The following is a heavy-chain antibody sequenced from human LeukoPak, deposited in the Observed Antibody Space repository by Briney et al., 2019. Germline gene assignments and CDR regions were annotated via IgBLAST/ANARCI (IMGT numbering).Heavy chain of an antibody. Sequence: NPSETLSLTCAVSGGSISSSNWWSWVRQPPGKGLEWIGEIYHSGSTNYNPSLKSRVTISVDKSKNQFSLKLSSVTAADTAVYYCARRPPNYYGSGSLDYWGQGTLVTVSS. CDR2: IYHSGST. V-gene: IGHV4-4*02. CDR1: GGSISSSNW. D-gene: IGHD3-10*01. J-gene: IGHJ4*02. CDR3: ARRPPNYYGSGSLDY.